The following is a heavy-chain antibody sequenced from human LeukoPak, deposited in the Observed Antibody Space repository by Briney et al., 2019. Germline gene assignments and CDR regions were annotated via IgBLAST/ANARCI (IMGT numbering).Heavy chain of an antibody. D-gene: IGHD3-22*01. CDR1: GYTFTGYH. V-gene: IGHV1-2*02. Sequence: VASVKVSCKASGYTFTGYHMHWVRQAPGQGLEWMGWINPNSGGTNYAQKFQGRVTMTRDTSISTAYMELSRLRSDDTAVYYCARDLGAITMNDYWGQGTLVTVSS. J-gene: IGHJ4*02. CDR2: INPNSGGT. CDR3: ARDLGAITMNDY.